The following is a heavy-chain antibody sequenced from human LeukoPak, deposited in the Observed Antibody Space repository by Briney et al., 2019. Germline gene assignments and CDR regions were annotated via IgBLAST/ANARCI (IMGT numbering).Heavy chain of an antibody. CDR1: GSTFTIFG. D-gene: IGHD2-15*01. Sequence: ASVTLSFTASGSTFTIFGINWGRHAPGQGLERKGWIRAYNGHTNYRRELHGRLTMTTDTSTSTAYMELRSLRSDDTAVYYCAKTCFGGSCYDNWFDPWGQGTVVTVSS. V-gene: IGHV1-18*01. CDR2: IRAYNGHT. CDR3: AKTCFGGSCYDNWFDP. J-gene: IGHJ5*02.